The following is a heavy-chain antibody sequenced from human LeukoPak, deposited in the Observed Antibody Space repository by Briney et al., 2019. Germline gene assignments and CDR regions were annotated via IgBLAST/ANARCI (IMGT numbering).Heavy chain of an antibody. CDR3: TSGDSSGYYSDAFDI. CDR1: GYSFTSYW. V-gene: IGHV5-51*01. CDR2: IYPGDSDT. J-gene: IGHJ3*02. Sequence: RGESLKISCKGSGYSFTSYWIGWVRQTPGKGLEWMGIIYPGDSDTRYSPSFQGQVTISADKSISTAYLQWSSLKASDTAMYYCTSGDSSGYYSDAFDIWGQGTMVTVSS. D-gene: IGHD3-22*01.